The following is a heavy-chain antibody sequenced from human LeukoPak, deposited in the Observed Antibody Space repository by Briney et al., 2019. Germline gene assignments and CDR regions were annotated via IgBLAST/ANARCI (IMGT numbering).Heavy chain of an antibody. CDR1: GFTVSSNY. CDR3: ARESEYYDILTGYYRYYGMDV. V-gene: IGHV3-66*01. CDR2: IYGGGST. Sequence: GGSLRLSCAASGFTVSSNYMSWVRQAPGKGLEWVSVIYGGGSTYYADSVKGRFTISRDNSKNTLYLQMNSLRAEDTAVYYCARESEYYDILTGYYRYYGMDVWGPGTTVIVSS. J-gene: IGHJ6*02. D-gene: IGHD3-9*01.